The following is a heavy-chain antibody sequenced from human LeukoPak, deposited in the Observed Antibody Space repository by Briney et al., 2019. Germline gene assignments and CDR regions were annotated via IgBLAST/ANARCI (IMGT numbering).Heavy chain of an antibody. J-gene: IGHJ3*02. Sequence: SETLSLTCAVYGGSFSGYYWSWIRQPPGKGLEWIGEINHSGSINYNPSLKSRVTISVDTSKNQFSLKLSSVTAADTAVYYCARPSQYDIYYYDSRDAFDIWGQGTMVTVSS. D-gene: IGHD3-22*01. CDR3: ARPSQYDIYYYDSRDAFDI. V-gene: IGHV4-34*01. CDR2: INHSGSI. CDR1: GGSFSGYY.